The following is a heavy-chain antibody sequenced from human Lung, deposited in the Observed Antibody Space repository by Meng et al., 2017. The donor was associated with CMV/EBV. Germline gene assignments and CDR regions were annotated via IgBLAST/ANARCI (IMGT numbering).Heavy chain of an antibody. CDR1: GFTFSSYS. CDR2: ISTSSSTK. J-gene: IGHJ3*02. V-gene: IGHV3-48*04. CDR3: ANDAFDI. Sequence: GESXKISCAVSGFTFSSYSMNWVRQAPGKGLEWVSYISTSSSTKYYADSVKGRFTISRDNAKNSLYLQMNSLRAEDTAVYYCANDAFDIWGQGTRVTVSS.